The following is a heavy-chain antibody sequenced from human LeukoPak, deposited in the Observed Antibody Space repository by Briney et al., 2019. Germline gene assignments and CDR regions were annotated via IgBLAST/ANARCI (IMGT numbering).Heavy chain of an antibody. CDR2: ISGSGGRT. J-gene: IGHJ4*02. CDR3: AKVMAYCDFWSGSDY. CDR1: GFTFSSYA. D-gene: IGHD3-3*01. V-gene: IGHV3-23*01. Sequence: PGGSLRLSCAASGFTFSSYAMNWVRQAPGKGLEWVSAISGSGGRTYYADSVRGRFTISRDNSKNTLYLQMNSLRAEDTAIYYCAKVMAYCDFWSGSDYWGQGTLVTVSS.